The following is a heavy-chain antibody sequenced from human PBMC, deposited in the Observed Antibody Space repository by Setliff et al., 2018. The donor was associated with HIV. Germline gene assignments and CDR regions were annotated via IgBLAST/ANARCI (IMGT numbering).Heavy chain of an antibody. CDR2: FDPEDAET. D-gene: IGHD3-22*01. J-gene: IGHJ1*01. CDR3: ATVRRYYYDSSGQEYFQH. CDR1: GYTLAELS. V-gene: IGHV1-24*01. Sequence: ASVKVSCKVSGYTLAELSIHWVRQAPGKGLEWMGGFDPEDAETVYAQKFQGRVTMTEDTSTDTAYMELSSLRSEDTAVYYCATVRRYYYDSSGQEYFQHWGQGTLVTVSS.